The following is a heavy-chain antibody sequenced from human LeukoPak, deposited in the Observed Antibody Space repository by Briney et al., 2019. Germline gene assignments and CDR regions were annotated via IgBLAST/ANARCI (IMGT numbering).Heavy chain of an antibody. V-gene: IGHV4-59*01. D-gene: IGHD6-13*01. J-gene: IGHJ4*02. CDR2: IHYSGST. Sequence: SETLSLTCTVSGRYISIYYWSWIRQPPGKGLEWIGYIHYSGSTKYNPSLKSRVTISVDTSKNQFSLKLSSVSAADTAVYYCACCIVATGNRPFDNWGQGTLVTVTS. CDR3: ACCIVATGNRPFDN. CDR1: GRYISIYY.